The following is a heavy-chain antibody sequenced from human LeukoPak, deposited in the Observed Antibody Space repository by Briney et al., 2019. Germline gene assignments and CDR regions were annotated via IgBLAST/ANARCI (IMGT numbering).Heavy chain of an antibody. J-gene: IGHJ6*03. D-gene: IGHD3-10*01. V-gene: IGHV3-30*02. CDR2: IRYNGNNQ. CDR1: GFTFNNYG. CDR3: AKDSAFYYIDV. Sequence: HPGGFLRLSCAASGFTFNNYGMHWVRQAPGKGLEWVAFIRYNGNNQYYADSVKGRFTISRDNSKNTLYLQMNSLKGDDTAVYYCAKDSAFYYIDVWGKGTTVIISS.